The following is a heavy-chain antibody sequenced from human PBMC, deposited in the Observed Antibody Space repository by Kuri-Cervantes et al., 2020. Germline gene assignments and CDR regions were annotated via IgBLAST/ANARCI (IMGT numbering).Heavy chain of an antibody. J-gene: IGHJ4*02. V-gene: IGHV5-51*01. CDR1: GYSFTRYW. CDR3: ARHGSIAAVFDY. D-gene: IGHD6-13*01. CDR2: IYPGDSDT. Sequence: GGSLRLSCKDSGYSFTRYWIGWVRQMPGKGLEWMGIIYPGDSDTRYSPSFQGQVTISADKSISTAYLRWSSLKASDTAMYYCARHGSIAAVFDYWGQGTLVTVSS.